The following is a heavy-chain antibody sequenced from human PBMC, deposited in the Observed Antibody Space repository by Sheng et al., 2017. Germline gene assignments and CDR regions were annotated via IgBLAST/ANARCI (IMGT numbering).Heavy chain of an antibody. J-gene: IGHJ4*02. CDR2: ISAYTGNT. V-gene: IGHV1-18*01. CDR1: GYTFSNYG. CDR3: ARVGGEWNGYGDS. Sequence: QVQLVQSGREVKKSGASVKVSCKASGYTFSNYGISWVRQAPGQGLQWMGWISAYTGNTNYVREFQGRVTMTTDTSTNTAYMELRSLTSNDTAVYFCARVGGEWNGYGDSWGQGTLVIVSS. D-gene: IGHD5-12*01.